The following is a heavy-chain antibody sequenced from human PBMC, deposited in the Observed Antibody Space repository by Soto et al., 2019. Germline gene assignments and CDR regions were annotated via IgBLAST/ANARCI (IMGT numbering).Heavy chain of an antibody. D-gene: IGHD3-22*01. CDR1: GGSFSSSTYY. CDR3: ARQPYDSTGYYYGA. V-gene: IGHV4-39*01. CDR2: MCSGGNT. J-gene: IGHJ5*02. Sequence: QLQLQESGPGLVKPSETLSLTCTVSGGSFSSSTYYWGWIRQPPGKGLAWIGSMCSGGNTYYNQSLNSRVTVSVDTSQNHFSLKLTSVTATDTAMYYCARQPYDSTGYYYGAWGQGTLVTVSS.